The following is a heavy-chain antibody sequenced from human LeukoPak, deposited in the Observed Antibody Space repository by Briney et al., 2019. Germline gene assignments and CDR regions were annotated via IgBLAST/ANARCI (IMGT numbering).Heavy chain of an antibody. CDR2: ISGSGRGGRT. V-gene: IGHV3-23*01. D-gene: IGHD2-15*01. CDR3: AKSGLNRFDY. J-gene: IGHJ4*02. Sequence: GGSLRLSCAASGFTFSSFAMSWVRQAPGKGLEWVSNISGSGRGGRTYYADSVKGRFTISRDNSKNTLYLQMNSLRAEDTAVYYCAKSGLNRFDYWGQGTLVTVSS. CDR1: GFTFSSFA.